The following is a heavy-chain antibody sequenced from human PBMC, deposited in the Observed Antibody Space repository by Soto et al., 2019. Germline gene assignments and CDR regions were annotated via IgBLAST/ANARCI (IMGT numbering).Heavy chain of an antibody. D-gene: IGHD6-25*01. Sequence: QVQLVQSGAKVKKPGSSEKVSCQASGGTFNNFAFTWVRQAPGQGLEWLGGIMPVFHTTNIAQTFQDRITVIADDFTKTVYMEMTSLRFDDTAVYYCATATISPVSATLYHYGMDVWGQGTTVTVSS. V-gene: IGHV1-69*01. CDR1: GGTFNNFA. CDR3: ATATISPVSATLYHYGMDV. CDR2: IMPVFHTT. J-gene: IGHJ6*02.